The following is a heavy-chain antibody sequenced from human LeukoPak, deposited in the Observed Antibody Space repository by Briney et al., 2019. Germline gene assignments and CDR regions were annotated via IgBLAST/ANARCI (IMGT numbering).Heavy chain of an antibody. J-gene: IGHJ4*02. CDR3: AKGAYSSSWYRGNFDY. CDR1: GFTFSSYG. V-gene: IGHV3-30*02. Sequence: GGSLRLSCAASGFTFSSYGMHWVRQAPGKGLEWVAFIRYDGSNKYYADSVKGRFTISRDNSKNTLYLQMNSLRAEDTAVYYCAKGAYSSSWYRGNFDYWGQGTLVTVSS. CDR2: IRYDGSNK. D-gene: IGHD6-13*01.